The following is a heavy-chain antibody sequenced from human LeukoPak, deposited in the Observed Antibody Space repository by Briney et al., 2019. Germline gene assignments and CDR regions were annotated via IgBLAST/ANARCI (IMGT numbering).Heavy chain of an antibody. V-gene: IGHV1-2*02. D-gene: IGHD5-18*01. CDR2: INPNSGGT. Sequence: ASVKVSCKASGYTLTGYYMHWVRQAPGQGLEWMGWINPNSGGTNYAQKFQGRVTMTRDTSISTAYMELSRLRSDDTAVYYCARGLVVVPARIENVYVDTAMDGDYWGQGTLVTVSS. CDR3: ARGLVVVPARIENVYVDTAMDGDY. J-gene: IGHJ4*02. CDR1: GYTLTGYY.